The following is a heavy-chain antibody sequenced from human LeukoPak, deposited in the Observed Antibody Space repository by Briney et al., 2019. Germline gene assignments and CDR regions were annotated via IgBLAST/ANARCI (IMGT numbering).Heavy chain of an antibody. J-gene: IGHJ4*02. CDR1: GGSISSYY. V-gene: IGHV4-59*01. D-gene: IGHD7-27*01. Sequence: SETLSLTCTVSGGSISSYYWSWIRQPPGKGLEWIGYIYYSGSTNYNPSLKSRVTISVDTSKNQFSLKLSSVTAADTAVYYCATNTGTVFDYWGQGALVTVSS. CDR2: IYYSGST. CDR3: ATNTGTVFDY.